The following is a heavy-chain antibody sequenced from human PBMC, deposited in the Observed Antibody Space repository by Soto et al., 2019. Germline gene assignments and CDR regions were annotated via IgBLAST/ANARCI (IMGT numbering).Heavy chain of an antibody. V-gene: IGHV4-30-4*01. Sequence: SETLSLTCTVSGGSINTGGYYWSWIRQPPGKGLEWIGYIYYSGSTYYNPSLKSRVTISVDTSKNQFSLKLSSVTAADTAVYYCARMLRYFDWLLPYFDYWGQGTLVTVSS. CDR3: ARMLRYFDWLLPYFDY. D-gene: IGHD3-9*01. CDR1: GGSINTGGYY. CDR2: IYYSGST. J-gene: IGHJ4*02.